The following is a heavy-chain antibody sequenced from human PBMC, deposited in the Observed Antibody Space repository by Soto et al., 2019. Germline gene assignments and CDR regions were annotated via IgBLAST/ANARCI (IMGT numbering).Heavy chain of an antibody. J-gene: IGHJ4*02. Sequence: GFLRLSCAASGFTFSMYWMHWVRQVPGKGPEWVSRINDDGSSTNYADSVKGRFTISRDNAKNTLYLQMNDLRAEDTAVYYCTRGPRSTSTGTGAFWGQGTLVTVSS. CDR2: INDDGSST. CDR1: GFTFSMYW. D-gene: IGHD1-1*01. CDR3: TRGPRSTSTGTGAF. V-gene: IGHV3-74*01.